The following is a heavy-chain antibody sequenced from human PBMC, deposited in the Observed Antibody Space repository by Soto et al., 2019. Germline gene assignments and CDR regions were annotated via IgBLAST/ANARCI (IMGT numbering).Heavy chain of an antibody. CDR3: ARDRGGGSYAFDI. Sequence: GSLRLSCAASGFTFSSYEMNWVRQAPGKGLEWVSYISSSGSTIYYADSVKGRFTISRDNAKNSLYLQMNSLRAEDTAVYYCARDRGGGSYAFDIWGQGTMVTVSS. D-gene: IGHD1-26*01. V-gene: IGHV3-48*03. J-gene: IGHJ3*02. CDR2: ISSSGSTI. CDR1: GFTFSSYE.